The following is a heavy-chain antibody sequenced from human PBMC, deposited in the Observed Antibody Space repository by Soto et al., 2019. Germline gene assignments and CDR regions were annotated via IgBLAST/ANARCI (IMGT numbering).Heavy chain of an antibody. V-gene: IGHV1-3*01. CDR3: ARKDYYDSGMYYSDY. CDR2: INPGNGDT. CDR1: GYTFNKYP. D-gene: IGHD3-22*01. J-gene: IGHJ4*02. Sequence: ASVKVACKTSGYTFNKYPIHWVRQAPGQGLEWMGWINPGNGDTGYSQKFQDRVTITRDTSASTASMELSSLRSEDTAVYYCARKDYYDSGMYYSDYWGQGTLVTVSS.